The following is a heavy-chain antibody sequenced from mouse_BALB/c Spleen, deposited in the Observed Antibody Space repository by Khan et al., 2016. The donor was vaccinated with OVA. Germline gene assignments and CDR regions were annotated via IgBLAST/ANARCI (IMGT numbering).Heavy chain of an antibody. CDR2: ISHGGGIT. Sequence: EVELVESGGGLVQPGGSLKLSCATSGFTFSDYYMYWVRQTPEKRLEWVAYISHGGGITYYPDTVKGRFTISRDNAKNTLYLQTSRLKSEDTAMYYCARHDYSGIAYWGQGTLVTVSA. J-gene: IGHJ3*01. CDR3: ARHDYSGIAY. V-gene: IGHV5-12*02. CDR1: GFTFSDYY. D-gene: IGHD1-1*01.